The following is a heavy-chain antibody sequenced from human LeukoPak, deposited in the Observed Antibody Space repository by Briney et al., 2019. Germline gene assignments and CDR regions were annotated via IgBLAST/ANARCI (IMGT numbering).Heavy chain of an antibody. V-gene: IGHV4-59*07. Sequence: SDTLSLTCTVSGGSISSYSWSWIRQPPGQGLEWFGYIYYSGSTNYNPSLKSRVTMSVDTSKNQFSLKLSSVTAADTAFYYCARYIVSYPHDAFDIWGQGTMVTVSS. CDR2: IYYSGST. CDR3: ARYIVSYPHDAFDI. J-gene: IGHJ3*02. CDR1: GGSISSYS. D-gene: IGHD1-26*01.